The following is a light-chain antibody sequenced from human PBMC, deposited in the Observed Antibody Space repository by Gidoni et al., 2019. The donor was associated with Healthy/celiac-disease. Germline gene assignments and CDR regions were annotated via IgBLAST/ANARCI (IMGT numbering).Light chain of an antibody. CDR1: SSDVGGYNY. V-gene: IGLV2-14*01. CDR2: EVS. Sequence: QSALTQPASVSGSPGQSITISCTGTSSDVGGYNYVSWYQQPPGKAPKLMIYEVSNRPSGVSNRFSGSKSGNTASLTISGLQAEDEADYYCSSYTSSSTLAPEFGGGTKLTVL. J-gene: IGLJ2*01. CDR3: SSYTSSSTLAPE.